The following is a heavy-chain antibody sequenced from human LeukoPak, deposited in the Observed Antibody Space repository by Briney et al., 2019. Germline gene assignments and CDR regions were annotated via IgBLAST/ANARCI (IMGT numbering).Heavy chain of an antibody. V-gene: IGHV3-30*18. CDR2: ISYDGSNK. Sequence: GGSLRLSCAASGFTFSSYGMHWVRQAPGKGLEGVAVISYDGSNKYYADSVKGRFTISRDNSKNTLYLQMNSLRAEDTAVYYCAKDVRGRASGAMDYWGQGTLVTVSS. D-gene: IGHD2-15*01. CDR1: GFTFSSYG. J-gene: IGHJ4*02. CDR3: AKDVRGRASGAMDY.